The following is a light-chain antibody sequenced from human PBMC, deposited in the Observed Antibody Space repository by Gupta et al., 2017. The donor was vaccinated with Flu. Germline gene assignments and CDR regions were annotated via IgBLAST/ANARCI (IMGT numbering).Light chain of an antibody. CDR2: AAS. CDR3: QQCNSTPRT. J-gene: IGKJ2*01. Sequence: DIQMNQSPSSLSASVGDRVTITCRASQSISSYLNWYQQKPGNAPKLLIYAASRLQSGVPSRFSGSGSGTYFTLTISRRQPEDFATYYCQQCNSTPRTFGQGTKLEIK. V-gene: IGKV1-39*01. CDR1: QSISSY.